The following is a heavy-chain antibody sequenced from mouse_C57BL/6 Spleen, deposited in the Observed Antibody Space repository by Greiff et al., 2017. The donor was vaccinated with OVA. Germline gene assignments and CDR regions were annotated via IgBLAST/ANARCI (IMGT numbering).Heavy chain of an antibody. D-gene: IGHD1-1*01. CDR1: GFTFSDFY. CDR2: SRNKANDYTT. V-gene: IGHV7-1*01. CDR3: ARDATGAMDY. J-gene: IGHJ4*01. Sequence: EVKVVESGGGLVQSGRSLRLSCATSGFTFSDFYMEWVRQAPGKGLEWIAASRNKANDYTTEYSASVKGRFIVSRDTSHSILYLQMNALRAEDTAIYYCARDATGAMDYWGQGTSVTVSS.